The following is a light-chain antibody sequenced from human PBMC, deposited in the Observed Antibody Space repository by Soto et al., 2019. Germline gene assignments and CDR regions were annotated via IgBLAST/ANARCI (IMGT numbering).Light chain of an antibody. Sequence: EIVLTQSPGTPSLSPGERATLSCRASQSVSSSYLAWYQQKPGQAPRLLIYGASSRATGMPDRFSGSGSGTDFTLTISRLEPEDFAVYYCQQYGSSPRTFGQGTKVEIK. CDR3: QQYGSSPRT. CDR2: GAS. J-gene: IGKJ1*01. CDR1: QSVSSSY. V-gene: IGKV3-20*01.